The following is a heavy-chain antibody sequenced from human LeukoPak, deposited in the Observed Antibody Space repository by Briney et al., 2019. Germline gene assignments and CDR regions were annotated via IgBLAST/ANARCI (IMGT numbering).Heavy chain of an antibody. CDR3: ARAINSGADWFDP. CDR2: IYYSGST. J-gene: IGHJ5*02. V-gene: IGHV4-39*01. CDR1: GGSISSSSYY. D-gene: IGHD4-23*01. Sequence: PETLSLTCTVSGGSISSSSYYWGWIRQPPGKGLEWIGSIYYSGSTYYNPSLKSRVTISVDTSKNQFSLKLSSVTAADTAVYYCARAINSGADWFDPWGQGTLVTVSS.